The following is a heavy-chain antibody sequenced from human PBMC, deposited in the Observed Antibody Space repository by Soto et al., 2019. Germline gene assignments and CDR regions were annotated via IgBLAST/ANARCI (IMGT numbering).Heavy chain of an antibody. D-gene: IGHD5-18*01. J-gene: IGHJ6*02. CDR2: INAGNGNT. CDR1: GYTFTSYA. CDR3: ATDRVARRKGYSYGPDYYYSYGMDV. V-gene: IGHV1-3*01. Sequence: ASVKVSCKASGYTFTSYAMHWVRQAPGQRLEWMGWINAGNGNTKYAQKFQGRVTITKDTSASTAYMELSSLRSEDTAVYYCATDRVARRKGYSYGPDYYYSYGMDVWGQRTTVTVSS.